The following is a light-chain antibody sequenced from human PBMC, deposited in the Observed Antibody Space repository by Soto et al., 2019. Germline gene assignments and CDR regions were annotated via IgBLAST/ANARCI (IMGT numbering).Light chain of an antibody. CDR3: HHRGNGIT. CDR1: QSVSSS. CDR2: DAS. Sequence: EVVLTQSPATLALSQGDTATLSCGASQSVSSSLAWYQQKPGQAPRLLIYDASSRATGIPARFSGSGSGTDFTLTISSLEPEDFAVYYCHHRGNGITFGQGTRLEIK. J-gene: IGKJ5*01. V-gene: IGKV3-11*01.